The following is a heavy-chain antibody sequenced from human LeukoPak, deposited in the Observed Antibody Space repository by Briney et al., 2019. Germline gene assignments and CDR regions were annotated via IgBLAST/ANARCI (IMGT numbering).Heavy chain of an antibody. Sequence: GESLKISCKGSGYSFTSYWIGWVRQMPGKGLEWMGIIYPGDSDTRYSPSFQGQVTISADKSISTAYLQWSSLKASDTAMYYCAVPIAARLKAFDYWGQGTLVTVSS. D-gene: IGHD6-6*01. J-gene: IGHJ4*02. CDR1: GYSFTSYW. CDR2: IYPGDSDT. CDR3: AVPIAARLKAFDY. V-gene: IGHV5-51*01.